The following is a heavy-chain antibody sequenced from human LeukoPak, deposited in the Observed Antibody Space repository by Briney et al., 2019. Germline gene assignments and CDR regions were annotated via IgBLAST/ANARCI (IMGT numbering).Heavy chain of an antibody. CDR1: GFTFSSYA. CDR3: AKRSYSSSWYSYFQH. J-gene: IGHJ1*01. D-gene: IGHD6-13*01. Sequence: GGSLXLSCAASGFTFSSYAMSWVRQAPGKGLEWVSAISGSGGSTYYADSVKGRFTISRDNSKNTLYLQMNSLRAEDTAVYYCAKRSYSSSWYSYFQHWGQGTLVTVSS. CDR2: ISGSGGST. V-gene: IGHV3-23*01.